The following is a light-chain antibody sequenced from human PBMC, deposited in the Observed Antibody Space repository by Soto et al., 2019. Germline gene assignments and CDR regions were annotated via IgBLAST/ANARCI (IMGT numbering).Light chain of an antibody. CDR2: GAS. CDR1: QSVSSSY. J-gene: IGKJ1*01. V-gene: IGKV3-15*01. Sequence: EIVLTQSPGTLSLSPGERATLSCRASQSVSSSYLAWYQKKPGQAPRLLICGASTRATGIPARFSGSGSGTEFTLTISSLQSEDFAVYCCQQYNNWTFGQGTKVDIK. CDR3: QQYNNWT.